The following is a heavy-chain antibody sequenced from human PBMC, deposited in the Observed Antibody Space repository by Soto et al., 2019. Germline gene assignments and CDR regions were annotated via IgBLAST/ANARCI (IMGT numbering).Heavy chain of an antibody. Sequence: EVQLVETGGGLIQPGGSLRLSCAASGFTISNNYMSWVRQAPGKGLEWVSLIYSGGSTFYADSVKGRFTISRDNSKNTLFLQMNSLRAEDTAVYFCATYTSLDYWGQGTLVTVSS. CDR2: IYSGGST. J-gene: IGHJ4*02. CDR1: GFTISNNY. V-gene: IGHV3-53*02. D-gene: IGHD2-2*02. CDR3: ATYTSLDY.